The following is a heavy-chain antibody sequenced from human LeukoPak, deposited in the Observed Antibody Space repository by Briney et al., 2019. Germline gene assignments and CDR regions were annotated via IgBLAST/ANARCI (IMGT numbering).Heavy chain of an antibody. CDR3: AADRRSGSYDY. V-gene: IGHV1-69*05. J-gene: IGHJ4*02. D-gene: IGHD1-26*01. Sequence: ASVKVSCKASGGTFSSYAISWVRQAPGQGLEWMGRIIPIFGTANYAQKFQERVTITRDMSTSTAYMELSSLRSEDTAVYYCAADRRSGSYDYWGQGTLVTVSS. CDR2: IIPIFGTA. CDR1: GGTFSSYA.